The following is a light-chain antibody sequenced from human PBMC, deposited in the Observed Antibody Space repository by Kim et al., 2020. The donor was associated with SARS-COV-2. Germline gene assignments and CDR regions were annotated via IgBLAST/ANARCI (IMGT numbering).Light chain of an antibody. CDR3: QQRSIWLIT. CDR1: QSVSSY. Sequence: EIVLTQSPATLSLSPGERSTLSCRASQSVSSYLAWYQQKPGQAPRLLIYYASNRATGIPARFSGSGSGTDFTLTISSLEPEDFAVYYCQQRSIWLITFVQGTRLEIK. J-gene: IGKJ5*01. CDR2: YAS. V-gene: IGKV3-11*01.